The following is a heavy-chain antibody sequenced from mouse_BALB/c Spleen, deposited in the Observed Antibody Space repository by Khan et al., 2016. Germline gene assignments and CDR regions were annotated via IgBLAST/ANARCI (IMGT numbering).Heavy chain of an antibody. CDR1: GYTFTNYG. CDR2: INTNTGEP. CDR3: ARGGNFDY. J-gene: IGHJ2*01. V-gene: IGHV9-3*02. Sequence: IQLVQSGPELKKPGETVKISCKASGYTFTNYGMNWVKQAPGKGLKWMGWINTNTGEPTYADEFKGRFAFSLETSARTAYWQINNLKNEDTATYFCARGGNFDYWGQGTTLTVSS.